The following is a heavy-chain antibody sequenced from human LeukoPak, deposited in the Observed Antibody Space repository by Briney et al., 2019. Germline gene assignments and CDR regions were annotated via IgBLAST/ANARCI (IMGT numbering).Heavy chain of an antibody. Sequence: SETLSLTCSVPGSSISSYYYSWIRQPAGEGLQWIGRVYPSGEKNYNPSFKSRVTMSLDTSKYQVSLKLTSVTAADTAVYFCARGIQGESFDYWGQGALVTVSS. CDR1: GSSISSYY. J-gene: IGHJ4*02. D-gene: IGHD3-16*01. V-gene: IGHV4-4*07. CDR2: VYPSGEK. CDR3: ARGIQGESFDY.